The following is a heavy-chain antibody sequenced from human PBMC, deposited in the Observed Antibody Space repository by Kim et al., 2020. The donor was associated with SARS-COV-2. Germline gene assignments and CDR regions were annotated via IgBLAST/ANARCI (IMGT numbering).Heavy chain of an antibody. V-gene: IGHV4-59*08. CDR2: FSYNKRT. CDR1: GASISDDY. Sequence: SETLSLTCTISGASISDDYWTWIRQPPGKGLEWIGYFSYNKRTSYNPSLKSRVSMSLDTSRNQFSLKLNSVTAADTAVYYCARLPDIIGWPFDLWAPGTL. CDR3: ARLPDIIGWPFDL. D-gene: IGHD6-19*01. J-gene: IGHJ2*01.